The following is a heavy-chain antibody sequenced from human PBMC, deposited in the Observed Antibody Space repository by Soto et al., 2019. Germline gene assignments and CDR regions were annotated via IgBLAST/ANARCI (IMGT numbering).Heavy chain of an antibody. D-gene: IGHD3-10*01. J-gene: IGHJ4*02. V-gene: IGHV4-31*03. CDR3: ARADGSGSTISGDFDY. Sequence: QVQLQESGPGLVKPSQTLSLTCTVSGGSISSGGYYWSWIRQHPGKGLEWIGYIYYSGTTYYNPSLRSRVTISVDTSKNQFSLKLSSETAADTAVYYCARADGSGSTISGDFDYWGQGTLVTVSS. CDR1: GGSISSGGYY. CDR2: IYYSGTT.